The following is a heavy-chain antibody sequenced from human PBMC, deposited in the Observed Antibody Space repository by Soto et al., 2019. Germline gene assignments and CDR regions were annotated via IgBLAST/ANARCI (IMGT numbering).Heavy chain of an antibody. V-gene: IGHV2-26*01. CDR3: ARIGIAVAASDPNFDY. Sequence: QVTLKESGPVLVKPTETLTLTCTVSGFSLSHARMGVSWIRQPPGKALEWLAHILSNDGKSYSTSLKSRLTISKDTSKSQVVLTMTNMDPVDTATYYCARIGIAVAASDPNFDYWGQGTLVTVSS. CDR1: GFSLSHARMG. CDR2: ILSNDGK. D-gene: IGHD6-19*01. J-gene: IGHJ4*02.